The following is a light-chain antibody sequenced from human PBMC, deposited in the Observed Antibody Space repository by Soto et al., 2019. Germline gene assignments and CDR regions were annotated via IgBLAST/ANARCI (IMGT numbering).Light chain of an antibody. CDR1: QGIGCY. V-gene: IGKV1-27*01. J-gene: IGKJ4*01. CDR3: QKYNSAPLP. Sequence: DIQMTQSPSSLSASLGDRVTITCRASQGIGCYLAWFQQKPGKVPKLLIYAASTLQSGVPSRFSGSGSGTDFTLTISSLQPEDFATYYCQKYNSAPLPFGGGTKVEIK. CDR2: AAS.